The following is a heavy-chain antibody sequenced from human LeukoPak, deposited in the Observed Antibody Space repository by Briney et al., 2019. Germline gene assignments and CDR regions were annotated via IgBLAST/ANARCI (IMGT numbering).Heavy chain of an antibody. J-gene: IGHJ5*02. D-gene: IGHD6-6*01. CDR1: GDRVSNNNAA. CDR3: ARAPGYSSSSGGLDP. Sequence: SQTLSLTSAISGDRVSNNNAAWHWIRQSPSRGLEWLGRTYYRSKWYNDYGVSVKSRIAINPDTSKNQFSLQLNSVTPEDTAVYYCARAPGYSSSSGGLDPWGQGTLVTVSS. V-gene: IGHV6-1*01. CDR2: TYYRSKWYN.